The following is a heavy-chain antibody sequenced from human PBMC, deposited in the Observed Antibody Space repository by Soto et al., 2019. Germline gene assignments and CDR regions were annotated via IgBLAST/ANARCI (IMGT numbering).Heavy chain of an antibody. CDR1: GGTFSTYT. V-gene: IGHV1-69*08. CDR3: AGDPDSHYNDSHASSYP. D-gene: IGHD4-4*01. Sequence: QVQLVQSGAEVKKPGSSVKVSCKASGGTFSTYTITWVRQAPGQGLEWMGRIIPIIGIINYAQKFQGRVTIIADKXXGXSYMELTGLRSDDTAVYYCAGDPDSHYNDSHASSYPWGQGTLVTVSS. CDR2: IIPIIGII. J-gene: IGHJ5*02.